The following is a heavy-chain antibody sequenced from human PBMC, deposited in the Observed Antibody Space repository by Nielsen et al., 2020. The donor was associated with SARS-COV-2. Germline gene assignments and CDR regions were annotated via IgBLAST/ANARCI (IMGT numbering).Heavy chain of an antibody. CDR1: GFTFSDYS. J-gene: IGHJ5*02. V-gene: IGHV3-33*08. CDR2: IWYDGSNK. D-gene: IGHD4-17*01. CDR3: ASSYGDSYNWFDP. Sequence: GESLKISCAAAGFTFSDYSMNWVRQAPGKGLEWVAVIWYDGSNKSYADSVKGRFTISRDNAKNTLYLQMNSLRAEDTAVYYCASSYGDSYNWFDPWGQGTLVTVSS.